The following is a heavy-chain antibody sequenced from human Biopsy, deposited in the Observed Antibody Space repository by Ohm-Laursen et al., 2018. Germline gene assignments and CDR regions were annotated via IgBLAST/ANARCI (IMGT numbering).Heavy chain of an antibody. Sequence: SDTLSLTCPVSGGSISSYYWSWIRQPPEKGLEWIGYIYYTGSTNYNPSLKSRVTISVDTSMNPLSLRLTSVTAADTAVYYCARHAPSYSGSYWRYFDLWGRGTLVTVSS. J-gene: IGHJ2*01. CDR1: GGSISSYY. CDR2: IYYTGST. CDR3: ARHAPSYSGSYWRYFDL. V-gene: IGHV4-59*08. D-gene: IGHD1-26*01.